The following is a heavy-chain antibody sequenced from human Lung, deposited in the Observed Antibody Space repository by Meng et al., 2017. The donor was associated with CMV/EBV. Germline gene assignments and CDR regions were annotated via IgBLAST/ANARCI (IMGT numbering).Heavy chain of an antibody. V-gene: IGHV4-59*01. CDR3: AREEGIGGFDP. CDR2: IYYSGRT. J-gene: IGHJ5*02. Sequence: VLLMVQGRRLRRRSVTMSHTRTVSGASLRIYYWSWIRQSPGKGLGWIGYIYYSGRTNANPSLKRRVTIPVDTSKTQFALKLSSVTGADTAVYYCAREEGIGGFDPWGQGTLVTVSS. CDR1: GASLRIYY. D-gene: IGHD3-10*01.